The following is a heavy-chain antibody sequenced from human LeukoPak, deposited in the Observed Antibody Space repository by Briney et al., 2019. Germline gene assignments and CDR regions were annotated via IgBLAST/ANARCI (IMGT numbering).Heavy chain of an antibody. CDR1: GGSISSSSYY. V-gene: IGHV4-39*07. J-gene: IGHJ6*03. Sequence: SQTLSLTCTVSGGSISSSSYYWGWIRQPPGKGLEWIGSIYHSGSTYYNPSLKSRVIISVDTSKNQFSLNLSSVTAADTAVYYCARDIRWSTTSRYYYYMDVWGKGTTVTVSS. D-gene: IGHD2-2*01. CDR3: ARDIRWSTTSRYYYYMDV. CDR2: IYHSGST.